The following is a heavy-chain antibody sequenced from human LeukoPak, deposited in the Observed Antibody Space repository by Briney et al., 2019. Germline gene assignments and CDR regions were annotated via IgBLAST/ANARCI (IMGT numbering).Heavy chain of an antibody. CDR3: ARTSSTSCHSCFDY. D-gene: IGHD2-2*01. Sequence: GGSLRLSCAASGFTFSSYSMNWVRQAPGKGLEWVSSISSSSSYIYYADSVKGRFTISRDNAENSLYLQMNSLRAEDTAVYYCARTSSTSCHSCFDYWGQGTLVTVSS. V-gene: IGHV3-21*01. J-gene: IGHJ4*02. CDR1: GFTFSSYS. CDR2: ISSSSSYI.